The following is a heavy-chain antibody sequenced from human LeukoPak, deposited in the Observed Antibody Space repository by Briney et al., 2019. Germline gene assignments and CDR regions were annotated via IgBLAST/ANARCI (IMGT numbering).Heavy chain of an antibody. CDR3: ARVWSSSWYGNFDY. CDR1: GYTFTGYY. D-gene: IGHD6-13*01. V-gene: IGHV1-2*02. CDR2: INPNSGGT. Sequence: ASVKVSCKASGYTFTGYYMHWVRQAPGQGLEWMGWINPNSGGTNHAQKFQGRVTMTRDTSISTAYMELSRLRSDDTAVYYCARVWSSSWYGNFDYWGQGTLVTVSS. J-gene: IGHJ4*02.